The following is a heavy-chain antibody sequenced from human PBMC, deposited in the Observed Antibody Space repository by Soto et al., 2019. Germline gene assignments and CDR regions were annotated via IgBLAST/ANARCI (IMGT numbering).Heavy chain of an antibody. Sequence: ASVKVSCKASGYTFTRYSINWVRQAPGQGLEWVGWISNYNGDTKYAQKFQGRVTLTTDTSTTTTYMDLRSLTSDDTAVYFCARGDSTGSPTGWFDPWGQGTLVTVSS. D-gene: IGHD6-19*01. CDR3: ARGDSTGSPTGWFDP. J-gene: IGHJ5*02. CDR2: ISNYNGDT. CDR1: GYTFTRYS. V-gene: IGHV1-18*04.